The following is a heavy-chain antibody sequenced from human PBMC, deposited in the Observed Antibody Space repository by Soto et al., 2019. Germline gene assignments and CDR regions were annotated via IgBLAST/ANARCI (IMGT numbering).Heavy chain of an antibody. J-gene: IGHJ4*02. CDR1: GYTFTSYD. CDR2: MNPNSGNT. D-gene: IGHD4-17*01. Sequence: QVQLVQSGAEVKKPGASVKVSCKASGYTFTSYDINWVRQATGQGLEWMGWMNPNSGNTGYAQKFQGRVTMTRNNSMSTDHRELSSLRSEDTAVYYCARTLYGDNVDSWGKGTLVTVSS. CDR3: ARTLYGDNVDS. V-gene: IGHV1-8*01.